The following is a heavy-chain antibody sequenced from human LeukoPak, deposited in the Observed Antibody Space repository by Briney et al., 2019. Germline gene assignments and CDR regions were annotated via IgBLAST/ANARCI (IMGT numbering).Heavy chain of an antibody. V-gene: IGHV3-15*01. CDR3: TTDSSGWYPKIFDY. CDR2: IKSKTDGGTT. J-gene: IGHJ4*02. Sequence: GGSLRLSCAASGFTFSNAWMSWVRQAPGKGLEWVGRIKSKTDGGTTDYAAPVKGRFTISRDDSKNTLYLQMNSLKTEDTAVYYCTTDSSGWYPKIFDYWGQGTLVTVSS. CDR1: GFTFSNAW. D-gene: IGHD6-19*01.